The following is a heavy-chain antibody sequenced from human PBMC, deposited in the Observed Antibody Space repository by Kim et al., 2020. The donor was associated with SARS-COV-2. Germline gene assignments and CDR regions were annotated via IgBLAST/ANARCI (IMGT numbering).Heavy chain of an antibody. V-gene: IGHV1-69*13. CDR1: GGTFSSYA. Sequence: SVKVSCKASGGTFSSYAISWVRQAPGQGLEWMGGIIPIFGTANYAQKFQGRVTITADESTSTAYMELSSLRSEDTAVYYCARDLGLSGADYYYYGMDVWGQGTTVTVSS. CDR2: IIPIFGTA. J-gene: IGHJ6*02. D-gene: IGHD3-16*01. CDR3: ARDLGLSGADYYYYGMDV.